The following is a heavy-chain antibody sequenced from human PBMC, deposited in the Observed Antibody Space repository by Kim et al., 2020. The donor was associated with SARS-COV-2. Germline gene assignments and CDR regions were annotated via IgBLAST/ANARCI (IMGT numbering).Heavy chain of an antibody. CDR1: GGSISSSNW. D-gene: IGHD2-21*02. J-gene: IGHJ2*01. CDR2: IYHSGST. CDR3: AREFCISAAGTGGDCSKGDWYFDL. Sequence: SETLSLTCAVSGGSISSSNWWRWVRQPPGKGLEWIGEIYHSGSTNYNPSLKSRVTISVDKSKNQFSLKLSSVTAADTAVYYCAREFCISAAGTGGDCSKGDWYFDLWGRGTLVTVSS. V-gene: IGHV4-4*02.